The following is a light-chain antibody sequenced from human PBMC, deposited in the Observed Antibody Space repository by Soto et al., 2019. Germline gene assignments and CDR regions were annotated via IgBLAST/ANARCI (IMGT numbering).Light chain of an antibody. CDR2: GAS. Sequence: EIVMTQSPGTLSVSPGERVTFSCRASQSVSSNLAWYQQKPGQAPRLLIYGASSRATGIPDRFSGSGSGTDFTLTISRLEPEDFAVYYCHQYDSWTFGQGTKVDIK. V-gene: IGKV3-20*01. CDR3: HQYDSWT. J-gene: IGKJ1*01. CDR1: QSVSSN.